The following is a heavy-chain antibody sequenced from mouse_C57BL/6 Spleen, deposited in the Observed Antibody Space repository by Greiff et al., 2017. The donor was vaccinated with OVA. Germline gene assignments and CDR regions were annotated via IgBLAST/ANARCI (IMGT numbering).Heavy chain of an antibody. CDR2: IDPSDSYT. D-gene: IGHD2-4*01. CDR1: GYTFTSYW. CDR3: ARGRGIYYDYDVRYFDV. J-gene: IGHJ1*03. V-gene: IGHV1-50*01. Sequence: QVQLQQPGAELVKPGASVKLSCKASGYTFTSYWMQWVKQRPGQGLEWIGEIDPSDSYTNYNQKFKGKATLTVDTSSSTAYRQLSRLTDEDSAVYYGARGRGIYYDYDVRYFDVWGTGTTVTVSS.